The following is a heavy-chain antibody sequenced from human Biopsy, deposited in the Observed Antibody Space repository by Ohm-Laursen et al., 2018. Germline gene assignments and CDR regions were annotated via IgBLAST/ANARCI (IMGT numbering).Heavy chain of an antibody. CDR2: VTGSGRST. CDR1: GFIFSGYA. Sequence: SLRLSCAASGFIFSGYAMSWVRQGPEKGLEWVSVVTGSGRSTYYTDSVKGRFSISRDNSKNTLYLQMNSLRVEDTAVYYCAKGRSGGTGHGNWFDPWGQGTLVIVSS. J-gene: IGHJ5*02. CDR3: AKGRSGGTGHGNWFDP. D-gene: IGHD3-10*01. V-gene: IGHV3-23*01.